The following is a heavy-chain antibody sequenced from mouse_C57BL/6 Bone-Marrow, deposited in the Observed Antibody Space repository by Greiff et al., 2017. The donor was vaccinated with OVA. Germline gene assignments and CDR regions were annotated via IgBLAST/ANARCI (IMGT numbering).Heavy chain of an antibody. J-gene: IGHJ2*01. V-gene: IGHV5-6*01. Sequence: EVQLVESGGDLVKPGGSLTLSCAASGFTFSSYGMSWVRQTPDQRLEWVATISSGSSYTYYPDSVKGRFIISRDNAKNTLYLQMSRLKSEDTAMYYSARRGSNYGFDYWGQGTTLTVSS. D-gene: IGHD1-1*02. CDR3: ARRGSNYGFDY. CDR1: GFTFSSYG. CDR2: ISSGSSYT.